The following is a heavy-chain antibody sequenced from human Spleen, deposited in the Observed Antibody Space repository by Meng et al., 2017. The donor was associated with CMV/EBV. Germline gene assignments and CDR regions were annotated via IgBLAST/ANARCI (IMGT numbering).Heavy chain of an antibody. J-gene: IGHJ6*02. CDR1: GFTFSSYA. CDR3: AKDLGDCSSTSCYWGPVDYYYGMDV. Sequence: GESLKISCAASGFTFSSYAMHWVRQAPGKGLEWVAVISYDGSNKYYADSVKGRFTISRDNAKNSLYLQMNSLRAEDTAVYYCAKDLGDCSSTSCYWGPVDYYYGMDVWGQGTTVTVSS. D-gene: IGHD2-2*01. V-gene: IGHV3-30-3*01. CDR2: ISYDGSNK.